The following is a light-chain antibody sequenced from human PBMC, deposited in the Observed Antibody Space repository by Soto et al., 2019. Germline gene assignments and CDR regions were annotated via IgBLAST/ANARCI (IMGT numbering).Light chain of an antibody. CDR2: KAS. J-gene: IGKJ1*01. Sequence: DIQMTQSPSTLSGSVGDRVTITWRASQTISSWLAWYQQKPGKAPKLLIYKASTLKSGVPSRFSGSGSGTEFTLTISSLQPDDFATYYCQQYNSYSEAFGQGTK. CDR1: QTISSW. V-gene: IGKV1-5*03. CDR3: QQYNSYSEA.